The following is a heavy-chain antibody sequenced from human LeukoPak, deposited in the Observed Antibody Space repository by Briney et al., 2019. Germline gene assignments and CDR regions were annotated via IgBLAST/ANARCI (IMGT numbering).Heavy chain of an antibody. D-gene: IGHD6-13*01. Sequence: GGSLRLSCAASGFTFSSYGMYWVRQAPGKGLEWVAVIWYDGSNKYYADSVKGRFTISRDNSKNTLYLQMNSLRAEDTAVYYCARDTRSSSWYYYYGMDVWGQGTTVTVSS. V-gene: IGHV3-33*01. CDR2: IWYDGSNK. CDR3: ARDTRSSSWYYYYGMDV. J-gene: IGHJ6*02. CDR1: GFTFSSYG.